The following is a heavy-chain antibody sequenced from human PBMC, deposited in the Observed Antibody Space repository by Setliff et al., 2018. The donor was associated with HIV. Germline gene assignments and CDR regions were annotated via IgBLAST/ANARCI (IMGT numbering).Heavy chain of an antibody. CDR1: GGSITSSY. Sequence: SETLSLTCTVSGGSITSSYWSWIRQPAGKGLEWIGRIYTSGSTNYNPSLKGRVTMSIDTSKKQFSLKLASVTAADTAVYYCARGGSYDTFDYWGQGTLVTVS. CDR3: ARGGSYDTFDY. D-gene: IGHD3-22*01. J-gene: IGHJ4*02. CDR2: IYTSGST. V-gene: IGHV4-4*07.